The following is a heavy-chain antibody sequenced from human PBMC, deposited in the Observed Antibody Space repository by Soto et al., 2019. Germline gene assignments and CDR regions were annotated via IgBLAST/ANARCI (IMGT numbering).Heavy chain of an antibody. V-gene: IGHV1-69*01. CDR3: ARNGTQTGYSYGMDV. CDR2: IIPIFDTA. J-gene: IGHJ6*02. D-gene: IGHD1-1*01. CDR1: GDTFSDFT. Sequence: QVQLVQSGAELRKPGSSVKVSCKASGDTFSDFTINWVRQAPGQRLEWMGGIIPIFDTANYAEKFQGRVTITADESTSTSVMEVSSLRSEDTAVYYCARNGTQTGYSYGMDVWGQGTMVTVSS.